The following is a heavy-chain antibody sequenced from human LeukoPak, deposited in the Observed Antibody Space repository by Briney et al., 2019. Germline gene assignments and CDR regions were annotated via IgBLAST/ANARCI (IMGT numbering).Heavy chain of an antibody. D-gene: IGHD1-26*01. V-gene: IGHV4-34*01. J-gene: IGHJ6*02. CDR2: INHSGST. CDR1: GGSFSGYY. CDR3: ARRRIVNYGMDV. Sequence: SETLSLTCAVYGGSFSGYYWSWIRKPPGKGLEWIGEINHSGSTNYNPSLKSRVTISVDTSKNQFSLKLSSVTAADTAVYYCARRRIVNYGMDVWGQGTTVTVSS.